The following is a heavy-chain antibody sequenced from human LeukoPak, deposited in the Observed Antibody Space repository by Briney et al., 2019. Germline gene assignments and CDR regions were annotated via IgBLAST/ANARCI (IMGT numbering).Heavy chain of an antibody. D-gene: IGHD3-22*01. CDR1: GGSISSYY. J-gene: IGHJ4*02. CDR2: TYTSGSI. Sequence: PSETLSLTCTVSGGSISSYYWSWIRQPAGKGLEWIGRTYTSGSINYNPSLKSRVTMSVDTSKNQFSLKLSSVTAADTAVYYCASTKPYDSSGGHFDYWGQGTLVTVSS. CDR3: ASTKPYDSSGGHFDY. V-gene: IGHV4-4*07.